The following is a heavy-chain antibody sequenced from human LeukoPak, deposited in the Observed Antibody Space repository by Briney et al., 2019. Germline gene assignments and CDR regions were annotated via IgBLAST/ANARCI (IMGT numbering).Heavy chain of an antibody. D-gene: IGHD1-26*01. J-gene: IGHJ5*02. CDR3: ARSDGIVGEEAWFDP. CDR1: GGSISTFH. Sequence: ASETLSLTCSVSGGSISTFHWHWIRQPPGKGLEWVGYIFSSDITNYNPSLRSRVTISVDTSKNQFSLKLRSVTAAGTAVYFCARSDGIVGEEAWFDPWGQGTLVTVSS. V-gene: IGHV4-4*09. CDR2: IFSSDIT.